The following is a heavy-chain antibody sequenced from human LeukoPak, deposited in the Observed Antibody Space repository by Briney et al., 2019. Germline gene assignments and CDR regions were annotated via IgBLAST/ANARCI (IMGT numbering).Heavy chain of an antibody. CDR1: GYSISSGFF. CDR3: ARLPYCGSINCYSPYYFDY. V-gene: IGHV4-38-2*01. Sequence: SETLSLTCAVSGYSISSGFFWGWIRQPPGKGLERIGSIYYSGSTYYNPSLKSPVTISVDTSKNQFSLKLSSVTAADTAVYYCARLPYCGSINCYSPYYFDYWGQGTLVTVSS. D-gene: IGHD2-2*01. J-gene: IGHJ4*02. CDR2: IYYSGST.